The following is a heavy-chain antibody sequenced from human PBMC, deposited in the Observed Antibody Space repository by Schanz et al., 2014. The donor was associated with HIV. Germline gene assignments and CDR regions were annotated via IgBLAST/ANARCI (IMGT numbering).Heavy chain of an antibody. D-gene: IGHD4-4*01. CDR1: GFIFSTYG. V-gene: IGHV3-30*03. Sequence: QIQLVESGGGVVQPGRSLRLSCAASGFIFSTYGMHWVRQAPGKGLEWVAIISYDRSHKYYADSVKGRFTISRDNSKNTLFLQMNSLRAEDTAVYYCARVEGPPTFYYYYYGSDVWGQGTAVTVSS. CDR3: ARVEGPPTFYYYYYGSDV. J-gene: IGHJ6*02. CDR2: ISYDRSHK.